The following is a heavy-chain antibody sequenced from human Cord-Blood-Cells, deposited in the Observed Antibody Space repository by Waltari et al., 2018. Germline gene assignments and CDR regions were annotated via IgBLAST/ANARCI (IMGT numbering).Heavy chain of an antibody. J-gene: IGHJ4*02. CDR2: IIPSLGIA. Sequence: QVQLVQSGAEVKKPGSSVKVSCKASGGTFSSYAISWVRQAPGQGLEWMGGIIPSLGIANYAQKFQGRVTITADKSTSTAYMELSSLRSEDTAVYYCATNPLQYYYDSSGYYFDYWGQGTLVTVSS. CDR1: GGTFSSYA. V-gene: IGHV1-69*10. CDR3: ATNPLQYYYDSSGYYFDY. D-gene: IGHD3-22*01.